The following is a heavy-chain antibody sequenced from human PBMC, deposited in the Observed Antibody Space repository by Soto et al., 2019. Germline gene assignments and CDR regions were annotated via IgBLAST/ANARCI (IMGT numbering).Heavy chain of an antibody. J-gene: IGHJ4*02. Sequence: PGGSLRLSCAASGFTFSSYSMNWVRQAPGKGLEWVSSISSSSYIYYADSVKGRFTISRDNAKNSLYLQMNSLRAEDTAVYYCARVAPESPHYGPYYFDYWGQGTLVTVSS. CDR1: GFTFSSYS. D-gene: IGHD3-10*01. CDR3: ARVAPESPHYGPYYFDY. CDR2: ISSSSYI. V-gene: IGHV3-21*01.